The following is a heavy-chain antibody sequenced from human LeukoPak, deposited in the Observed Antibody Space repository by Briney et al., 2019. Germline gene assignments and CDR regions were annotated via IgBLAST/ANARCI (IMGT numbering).Heavy chain of an antibody. V-gene: IGHV1-18*01. CDR3: ARREGRSASPFFFDS. CDR2: ISCYNGHT. D-gene: IGHD6-6*01. CDR1: GYTFTKYG. Sequence: ASVKVSCKASGYTFTKYGLYWVRQAPGQGLQWMGWISCYNGHTHYAQNFQGRVTMTTDTSTNTAYMELRSLRSDDTAVYYCARREGRSASPFFFDSWGQGTLVTVSS. J-gene: IGHJ4*02.